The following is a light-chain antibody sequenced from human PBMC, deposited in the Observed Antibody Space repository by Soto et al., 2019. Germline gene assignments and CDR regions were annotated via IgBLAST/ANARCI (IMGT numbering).Light chain of an antibody. CDR1: QNLNIN. Sequence: EIVMTQSPATLSVSPGERATLSCRASQNLNINLAWYQQNPGQAPRLLIFGASTRATGIPVRFSGSGSGTEFTLTISSLQSEDFAVYYCQQYKSWPLTFGGGTEVEIK. CDR2: GAS. V-gene: IGKV3-15*01. CDR3: QQYKSWPLT. J-gene: IGKJ4*01.